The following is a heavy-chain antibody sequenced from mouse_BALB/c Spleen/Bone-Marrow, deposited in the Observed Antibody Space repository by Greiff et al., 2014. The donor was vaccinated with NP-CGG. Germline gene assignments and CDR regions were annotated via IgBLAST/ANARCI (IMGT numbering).Heavy chain of an antibody. CDR3: ARSYGNWYFDV. D-gene: IGHD2-10*02. CDR2: IYPYNGGT. CDR1: GYTFTDYN. V-gene: IGHV1S29*02. Sequence: EVKLVESGPELVKPGASVKISCKASGYTFTDYNMHWVKQSHGKSLEWIGYIYPYNGGTGYNQKFKSKATLTVDNSSSTAYMELRSLTSEDSAVYCCARSYGNWYFDVWGAGTTVTVSS. J-gene: IGHJ1*01.